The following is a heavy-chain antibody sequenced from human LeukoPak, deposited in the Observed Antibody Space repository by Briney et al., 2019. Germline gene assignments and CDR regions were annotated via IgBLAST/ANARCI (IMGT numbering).Heavy chain of an antibody. CDR1: GGSISTSNYY. J-gene: IGHJ6*03. CDR3: ARAYSSSWYHYYYYMDV. Sequence: SETLSLTCTVSGGSISTSNYYWGWVRQPPGKGLVWIGNIFYSGSTYYSPSLKSRVTISLDTSRNQFSLKLTSVTAADTAVYYCARAYSSSWYHYYYYMDVWGKGTTVTVSS. V-gene: IGHV4-39*07. D-gene: IGHD6-13*01. CDR2: IFYSGST.